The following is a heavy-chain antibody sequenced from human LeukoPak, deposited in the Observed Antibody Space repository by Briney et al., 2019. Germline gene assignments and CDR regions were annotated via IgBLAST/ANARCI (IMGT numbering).Heavy chain of an antibody. J-gene: IGHJ5*02. CDR3: AKNVRYFDWLQADWFDP. CDR1: GFSVTNNY. CDR2: FYVGGAT. D-gene: IGHD3-9*01. Sequence: PGGSLRLSCAVSGFSVTNNYMSWVRQAPGKGLEWVSDFYVGGATYYADSVKGRFTISRDNSENTLYLQMKSLRAEDTAVYYCAKNVRYFDWLQADWFDPWGQGTLVTVSS. V-gene: IGHV3-53*01.